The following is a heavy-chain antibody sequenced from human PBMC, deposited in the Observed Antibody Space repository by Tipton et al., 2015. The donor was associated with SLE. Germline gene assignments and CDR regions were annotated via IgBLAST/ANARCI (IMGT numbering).Heavy chain of an antibody. V-gene: IGHV3-11*05. CDR2: ISSSSSYT. D-gene: IGHD1-26*01. CDR3: ARSIVRGATNY. Sequence: QLVQSGGGLVKPGGSLRLSCAASGFTFSDYYMSWIRQAPGKGLEWVSYISSSSSYTNYADSVKGRFTISRDNSKNSLYLQMNSLRTEDTALYYCARSIVRGATNYWGQGTLVTVSS. CDR1: GFTFSDYY. J-gene: IGHJ4*02.